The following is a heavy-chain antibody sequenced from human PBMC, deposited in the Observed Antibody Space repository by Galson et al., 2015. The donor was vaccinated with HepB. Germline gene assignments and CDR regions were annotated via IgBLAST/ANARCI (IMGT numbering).Heavy chain of an antibody. V-gene: IGHV3-23*01. CDR2: INGRGSTR. Sequence: LRLSCAGSGFIFRHHAMAWIRQAPGKGLEWVSGINGRGSTRSYSDAVKGRFSISRDNSKDTVFLRMDNLRAEDTAVYYCVKEGSWFGGDWFDPWGQGALVTVS. CDR3: VKEGSWFGGDWFDP. D-gene: IGHD3-16*01. CDR1: GFIFRHHA. J-gene: IGHJ5*02.